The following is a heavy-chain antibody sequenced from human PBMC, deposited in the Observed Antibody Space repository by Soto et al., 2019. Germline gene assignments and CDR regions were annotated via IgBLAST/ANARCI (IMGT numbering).Heavy chain of an antibody. CDR3: ASAPHDVSPGNFVGSHSDS. Sequence: QVQLVQSGPEVKKPGSSVKVSCQSSGDTFNSYSISWVRQAPGQGLDWLGMIIPFFPVPNSAQQFQGRVSITANRYKSKAYMQLTGLRSDDTAVYYCASAPHDVSPGNFVGSHSDSWGQGTLVTVSA. V-gene: IGHV1-69*02. J-gene: IGHJ4*02. D-gene: IGHD2-21*01. CDR2: IIPFFPVP. CDR1: GDTFNSYS.